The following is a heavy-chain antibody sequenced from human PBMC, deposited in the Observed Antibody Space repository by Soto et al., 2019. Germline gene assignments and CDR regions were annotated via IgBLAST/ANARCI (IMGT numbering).Heavy chain of an antibody. CDR2: FDPEDGET. D-gene: IGHD3-3*01. V-gene: IGHV1-24*01. Sequence: ASVKVSCKVSGYTLTELSMHWVRQAPGKGLEWMGGFDPEDGETIYAQKFQGRVTMTEDTSTDTAYMELSSLRSEDTAVYYCATDHGTELRFLEWSRGGDAFDIWGKGTMVTVSS. CDR3: ATDHGTELRFLEWSRGGDAFDI. J-gene: IGHJ3*02. CDR1: GYTLTELS.